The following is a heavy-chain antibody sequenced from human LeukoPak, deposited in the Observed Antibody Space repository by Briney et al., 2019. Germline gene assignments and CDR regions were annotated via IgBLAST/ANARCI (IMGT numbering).Heavy chain of an antibody. CDR2: IYYSGST. V-gene: IGHV4-59*01. D-gene: IGHD4-17*01. CDR1: GGAITGYY. J-gene: IGHJ4*02. CDR3: ARGRPPHDYGALFDY. Sequence: SETLSLTCTVSGGAITGYYWSWIRQPPGKGLEWIGYIYYSGSTNYNPSLKSRVTMSVDTSKKQFSLKLSSVTAADTAVYYCARGRPPHDYGALFDYWGQGTLVTVSS.